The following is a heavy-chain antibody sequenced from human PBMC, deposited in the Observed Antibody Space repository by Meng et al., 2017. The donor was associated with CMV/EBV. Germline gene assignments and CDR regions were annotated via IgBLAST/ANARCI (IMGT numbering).Heavy chain of an antibody. CDR2: INHSGST. J-gene: IGHJ4*02. Sequence: SETLSLTCAVYGGSFSGYYWSWIRQPPGKGLEWIGEINHSGSTNYNPSLKSRVTISVDTSKNQFSLKLSSVTAADTAVYYCARVTAVWGYYFDYWGQGTLVTVSS. CDR1: GGSFSGYY. CDR3: ARVTAVWGYYFDY. D-gene: IGHD3-16*01. V-gene: IGHV4-34*01.